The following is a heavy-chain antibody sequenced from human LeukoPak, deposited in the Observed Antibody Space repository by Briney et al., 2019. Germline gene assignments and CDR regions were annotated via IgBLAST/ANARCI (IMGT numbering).Heavy chain of an antibody. CDR3: ARGGVVYRASANNWFDP. V-gene: IGHV1-69*13. CDR2: IIPIFGIA. CDR1: GGTFSSYA. D-gene: IGHD1-14*01. Sequence: GASVKVSCKASGGTFSSYAISWVRQAPGQGLEWMGGIIPIFGIANYAQKFQGRVTITADESTSTAYMELSSLRSEDTAVYYCARGGVVYRASANNWFDPWGQGTLVTVSS. J-gene: IGHJ5*02.